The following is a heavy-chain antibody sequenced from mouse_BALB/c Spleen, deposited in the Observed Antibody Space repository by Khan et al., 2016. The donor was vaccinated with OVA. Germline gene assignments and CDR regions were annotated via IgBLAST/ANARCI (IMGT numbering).Heavy chain of an antibody. Sequence: EVKLVESGGDLVRPGGSLRLSCAASGFTFSTYGMSWVRQPPDKRLEWVATINSDGDYTYYPDTVKGRFTISRNNAENTLYLQMSSLQSEDTAIYYCASHLTGSFAYWRQGTLVTVSA. D-gene: IGHD4-1*01. CDR3: ASHLTGSFAY. CDR2: INSDGDYT. CDR1: GFTFSTYG. V-gene: IGHV5-6*01. J-gene: IGHJ3*01.